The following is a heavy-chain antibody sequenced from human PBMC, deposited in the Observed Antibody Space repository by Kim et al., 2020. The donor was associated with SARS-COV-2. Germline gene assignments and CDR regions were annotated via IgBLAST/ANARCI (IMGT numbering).Heavy chain of an antibody. CDR2: IIPMFGTP. CDR3: TSDTGGGHSYGFLLGPYFDY. D-gene: IGHD3-3*01. V-gene: IGHV1-69*13. CDR1: GGTFSKLV. J-gene: IGHJ4*02. Sequence: SVKVSCKASGGTFSKLVISWVRQAPGQGPEWMGGIIPMFGTPEYAQKFQGRITISADESTSTVQMELSSLRSDDTAFYYCTSDTGGGHSYGFLLGPYFDYWGQGTLVAVSA.